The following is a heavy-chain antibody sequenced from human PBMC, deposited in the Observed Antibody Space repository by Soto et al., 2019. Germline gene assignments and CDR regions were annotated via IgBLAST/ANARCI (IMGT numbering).Heavy chain of an antibody. D-gene: IGHD3-22*01. V-gene: IGHV3-15*01. CDR3: TTGLSNGYYNFDY. CDR1: GFTFSNAW. CDR2: IKGEADGGTT. Sequence: HLVESGGGLVKPGGSLRLSCAASGFTFSNAWMSWVRKAPGKGLEWVGRIKGEADGGTTDYAAPVKGRITISRDHSKDTLYLQMNSLKTEDTAVYYCTTGLSNGYYNFDYWGQGTPVTVSS. J-gene: IGHJ4*02.